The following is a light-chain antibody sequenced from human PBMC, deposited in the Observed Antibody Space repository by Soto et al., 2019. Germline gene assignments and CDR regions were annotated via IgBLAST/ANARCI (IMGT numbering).Light chain of an antibody. CDR2: KAS. CDR1: QSISSW. V-gene: IGKV1-5*03. CDR3: QPYNTYPWT. Sequence: DIQMTQSPSTLSASVGDRVTITCRASQSISSWLAWYQQKPGKAPKVLIYKASSLESGVPSRFSGSGSVTEFTLTISSLQPDDFATYYCQPYNTYPWTFGQGTQVEIK. J-gene: IGKJ1*01.